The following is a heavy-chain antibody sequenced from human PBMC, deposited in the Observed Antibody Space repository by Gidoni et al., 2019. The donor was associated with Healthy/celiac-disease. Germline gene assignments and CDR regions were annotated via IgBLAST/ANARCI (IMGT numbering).Heavy chain of an antibody. CDR3: ASLVGANSIHDAFDI. CDR1: GGTFSSYA. J-gene: IGHJ3*02. Sequence: QVQLVQSGAEVKKPGSSVKVSCKASGGTFSSYAISWVRQAPGQGLEWMGGIIPILCTANYAQKFQGRVTITADKATSTAYMELSSLRSEDTAVYYCASLVGANSIHDAFDIWGQGTMVTVSS. D-gene: IGHD1-26*01. CDR2: IIPILCTA. V-gene: IGHV1-69*06.